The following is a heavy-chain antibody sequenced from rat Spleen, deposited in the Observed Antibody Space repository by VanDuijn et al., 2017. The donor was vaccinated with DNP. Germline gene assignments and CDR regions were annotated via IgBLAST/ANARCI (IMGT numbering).Heavy chain of an antibody. CDR1: GFTFSYYL. J-gene: IGHJ4*01. CDR2: ITGGSGIT. V-gene: IGHV5-31*01. CDR3: ARVGDLHDGGDGDVLDA. D-gene: IGHD1-12*02. Sequence: EVQLVESGGDLVQPGRSLKLSCVASGFTFSYYLMAWIRPVPGKGLEWIASITGGSGITSYPDSVKGRFTISRDDAKNTLSLQMNSLRSEDTATYYCARVGDLHDGGDGDVLDAWGQGTSVTVSS.